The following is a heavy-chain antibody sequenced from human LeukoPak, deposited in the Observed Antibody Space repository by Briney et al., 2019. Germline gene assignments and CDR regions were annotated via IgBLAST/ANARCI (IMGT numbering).Heavy chain of an antibody. CDR1: GGSFSVYY. D-gene: IGHD2-2*02. V-gene: IGHV4-34*01. CDR3: ARGYRRYCSSTSCYTLNWFDP. Sequence: ASETLSLTCAVYGGSFSVYYWRWIRQPPGKGLEWIGEINHSGSTNYNPSLKSRVTISVDTSKNQFSLKLSSVTDADTAVYYCARGYRRYCSSTSCYTLNWFDPWGQGTLVTVSS. CDR2: INHSGST. J-gene: IGHJ5*02.